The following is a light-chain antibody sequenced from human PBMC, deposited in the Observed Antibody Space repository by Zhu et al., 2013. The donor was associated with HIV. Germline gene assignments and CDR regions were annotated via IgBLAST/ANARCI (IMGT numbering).Light chain of an antibody. Sequence: DIQMTQSPSSLSASVGDRVTITCQASQDISNYLSWYQQKPGKAPKLLIYDASNLEAGVPSRFSGSASGTDFTFTISSLQPEDIAIYYCQQYHNLVTFGPGTKVDIK. J-gene: IGKJ3*01. CDR2: DAS. CDR3: QQYHNLVT. CDR1: QDISNY. V-gene: IGKV1-33*01.